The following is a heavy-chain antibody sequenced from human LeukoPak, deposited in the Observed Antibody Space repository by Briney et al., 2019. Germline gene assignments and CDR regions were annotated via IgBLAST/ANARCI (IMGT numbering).Heavy chain of an antibody. Sequence: GGSLRLSCAASGFTFSSYWMSWVRQAPGKGLEWVANIKQDGSEKYYVDSVKGRFTISRDNAKNPLYLQMNSLRAEDTAVYYCARSLTAPAGNLGYWGQGTLITVSS. CDR1: GFTFSSYW. V-gene: IGHV3-7*01. CDR2: IKQDGSEK. CDR3: ARSLTAPAGNLGY. D-gene: IGHD6-13*01. J-gene: IGHJ4*02.